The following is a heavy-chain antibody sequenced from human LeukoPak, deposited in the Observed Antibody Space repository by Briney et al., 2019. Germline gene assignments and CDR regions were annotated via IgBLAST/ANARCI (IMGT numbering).Heavy chain of an antibody. CDR1: GFTFSSYV. J-gene: IGHJ4*02. CDR2: IWYDGSNK. D-gene: IGHD3-10*01. CDR3: ARVEVTSGSIDY. V-gene: IGHV3-33*01. Sequence: GRSLRLSCAASGFTFSSYVMHWVRQAPGKGLEWVAVIWYDGSNKYYADSVKGRFTISRDNSKNTLYLQMNSLRAEDTAVYYCARVEVTSGSIDYWGQGTLVTVSS.